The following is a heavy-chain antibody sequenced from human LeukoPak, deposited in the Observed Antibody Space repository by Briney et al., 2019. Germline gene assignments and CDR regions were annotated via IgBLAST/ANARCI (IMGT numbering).Heavy chain of an antibody. CDR1: GFTFSSYS. Sequence: GGSLRLSCAASGFTFSSYSMNWVRQAPGKGLEWVSSISSSSSYIYYAHSVKGRFTISRDNAKNSLYLQMNSLRAEDTAVYYCARVRKDIVVVPDAMRDTYYFDYWGQGTLVTVSS. J-gene: IGHJ4*02. CDR2: ISSSSSYI. D-gene: IGHD2-2*01. V-gene: IGHV3-21*01. CDR3: ARVRKDIVVVPDAMRDTYYFDY.